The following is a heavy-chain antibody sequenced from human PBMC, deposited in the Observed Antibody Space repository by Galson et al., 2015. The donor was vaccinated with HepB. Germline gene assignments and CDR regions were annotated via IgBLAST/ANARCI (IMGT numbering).Heavy chain of an antibody. CDR1: GYTLTELS. Sequence: SVKVSCKVSGYTLTELSMHWVRQAPGKGLEWMGGFDPEDGETIYAQKFQGRVTMTEDTSTDTAYMELSSLRSEDTAVYYCATDPSYSGYDWNYWGQGTLVTVSS. D-gene: IGHD5-12*01. J-gene: IGHJ4*02. CDR3: ATDPSYSGYDWNY. CDR2: FDPEDGET. V-gene: IGHV1-24*01.